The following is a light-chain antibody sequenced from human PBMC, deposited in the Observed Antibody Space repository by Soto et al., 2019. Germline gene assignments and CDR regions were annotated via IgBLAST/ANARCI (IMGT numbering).Light chain of an antibody. CDR1: ESVSTN. CDR3: QQYGSSLWT. J-gene: IGKJ1*01. V-gene: IGKV3-15*01. CDR2: AAS. Sequence: EIEMTQSPATLSLAPGERVTLSCRASESVSTNLAWYQQKAGQAPRLLIYAASTRATGIPARFSGSGSGTEFTLTISSLQSEDFAVYYCQQYGSSLWTFGQGTKVEIK.